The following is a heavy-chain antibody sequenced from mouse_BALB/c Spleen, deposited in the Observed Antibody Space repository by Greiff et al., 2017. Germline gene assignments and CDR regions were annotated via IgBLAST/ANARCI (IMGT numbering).Heavy chain of an antibody. CDR3: ARSLYDSYAY. D-gene: IGHD2-4*01. V-gene: IGHV5-17*02. Sequence: EVQLVESGGGLVQPGGSRKLSCAASGFTFSSFGMHWVRQAPEKGLEWVAYISSGSSTIYYADTVKGRFTISRDNPKNTLFLQMTSLRSEDTAMYYCARSLYDSYAYWGQGTLVTVSA. CDR2: ISSGSSTI. J-gene: IGHJ3*01. CDR1: GFTFSSFG.